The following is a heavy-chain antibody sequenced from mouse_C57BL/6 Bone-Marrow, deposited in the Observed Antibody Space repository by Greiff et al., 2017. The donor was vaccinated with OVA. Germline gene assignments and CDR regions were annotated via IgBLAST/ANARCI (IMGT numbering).Heavy chain of an antibody. CDR1: GFSLTSYG. J-gene: IGHJ2*01. V-gene: IGHV2-2*01. CDR2: IWSGGST. Sequence: VKLMESGPGLVQPSQSLSITCTVSGFSLTSYGVHWVRQSPGKGLEWLGVIWSGGSTDYNAAFISRLSISKDNSKSQIFFTMNSLQADDTAIDYGARKVPVDYWGQGTTLTVSS. CDR3: ARKVPVDY.